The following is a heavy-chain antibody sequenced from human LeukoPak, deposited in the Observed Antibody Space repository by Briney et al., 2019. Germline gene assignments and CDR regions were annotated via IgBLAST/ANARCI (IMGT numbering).Heavy chain of an antibody. V-gene: IGHV4-61*02. CDR1: GGSIGSGPYY. CDR3: VRENARSVPTAVSPLDD. Sequence: HSQTLSLTCTVSGGSIGSGPYYWSWIRQPPGKGLEWIGRIYTSGRTDYSPSLKSRVTLSADTSKTHFSLKLSSVTAADTAVYYCVRENARSVPTAVSPLDDWGQGTLVTVSS. CDR2: IYTSGRT. D-gene: IGHD2-2*01. J-gene: IGHJ4*02.